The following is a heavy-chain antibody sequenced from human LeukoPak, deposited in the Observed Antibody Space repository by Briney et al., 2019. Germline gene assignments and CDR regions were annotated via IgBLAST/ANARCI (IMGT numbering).Heavy chain of an antibody. CDR2: MNPNSGNT. V-gene: IGHV1-8*03. Sequence: GASVKVSCKASGYTFTSYDINWVRQATGQGLEWMGWMNPNSGNTGYAQKFQGRVTITRNTSISTAYMELRSLKSDDTAVYYCASLKNYYDSSSYLVTDAFDIWGQGTMVTVSS. D-gene: IGHD3-22*01. CDR3: ASLKNYYDSSSYLVTDAFDI. CDR1: GYTFTSYD. J-gene: IGHJ3*02.